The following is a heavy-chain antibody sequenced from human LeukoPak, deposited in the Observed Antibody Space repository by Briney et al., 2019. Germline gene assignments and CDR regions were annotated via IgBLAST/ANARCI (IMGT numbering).Heavy chain of an antibody. J-gene: IGHJ6*02. CDR1: GFTFSSNG. D-gene: IGHD4-17*01. CDR2: IWYDGRNK. CDR3: ARGDRVTTVQYGMDV. Sequence: GGSLRLSCAASGFTFSSNGMNWVRQAPGKGLEWVAVIWYDGRNKYYADSVKGRFTISRDNSRNTVDLQMSSLRAEDTAIYYCARGDRVTTVQYGMDVWGQGTTVTVSS. V-gene: IGHV3-33*08.